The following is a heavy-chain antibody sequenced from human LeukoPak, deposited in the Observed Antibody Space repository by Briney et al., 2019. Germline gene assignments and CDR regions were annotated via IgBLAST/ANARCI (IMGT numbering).Heavy chain of an antibody. J-gene: IGHJ4*02. CDR2: IKNKIDGGTA. V-gene: IGHV3-15*07. CDR3: NTDGDYGDYVDS. CDR1: GFTFNLAW. Sequence: GGSLRLSCAASGFTFNLAWINWVRQAPGKGLEWVGRIKNKIDGGTADYAAPVKGRFTISRDDSKNTVYLQMNSLKSEDTALYYCNTDGDYGDYVDSWGQGTLVTVSS. D-gene: IGHD4-17*01.